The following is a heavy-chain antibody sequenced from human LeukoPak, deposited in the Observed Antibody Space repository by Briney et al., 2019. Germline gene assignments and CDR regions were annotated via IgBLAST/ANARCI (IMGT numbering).Heavy chain of an antibody. CDR2: IIPILGIA. CDR1: GGTFSSYA. J-gene: IGHJ4*02. V-gene: IGHV1-69*04. D-gene: IGHD5-18*01. Sequence: ASVKVSCKASGGTFSSYAISWVQQAPGQGLEWMGRIIPILGIANYAQKFQGRVTITADKSTSTAYMELSSLRSEDTAVYYCARYRHSYGQNFDYWGQGTLVTVSS. CDR3: ARYRHSYGQNFDY.